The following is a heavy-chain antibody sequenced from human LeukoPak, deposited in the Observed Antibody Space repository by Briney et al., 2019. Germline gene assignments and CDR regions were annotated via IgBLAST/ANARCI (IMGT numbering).Heavy chain of an antibody. J-gene: IGHJ4*02. D-gene: IGHD6-19*01. CDR2: IYHSGTT. CDR1: GYSITSSSW. CDR3: ARVLGYSSGWYYFDY. Sequence: PSETLSLTCAVSGYSITSSSWWGWIRQPPGKGLEWIGYIYHSGTTYYNPSLQSRVTMSVDTSKNQFSLKLSSVTAVDTAVYYCARVLGYSSGWYYFDYWGQGTLVTVSS. V-gene: IGHV4-28*03.